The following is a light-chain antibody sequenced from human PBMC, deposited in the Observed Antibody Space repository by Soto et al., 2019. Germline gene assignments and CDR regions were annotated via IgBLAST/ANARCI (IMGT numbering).Light chain of an antibody. V-gene: IGKV3-15*01. CDR3: QQYNSWRAT. CDR2: GAS. J-gene: IGKJ1*01. Sequence: EIVMTQSPATLSVSPGERATLSCRASQSVSSNLAWYQQKPGQAPRLLLYGASTRATGIPARFSGSGSGTEITLSISSLQSEDFSVYCSQQYNSWRATFGQGTKGEIK. CDR1: QSVSSN.